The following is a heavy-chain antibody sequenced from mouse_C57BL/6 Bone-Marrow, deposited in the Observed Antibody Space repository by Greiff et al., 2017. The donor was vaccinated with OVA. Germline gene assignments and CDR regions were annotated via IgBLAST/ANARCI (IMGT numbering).Heavy chain of an antibody. CDR3: ARCANWDGFDY. CDR1: GFTFTDYY. V-gene: IGHV7-3*01. D-gene: IGHD4-1*01. CDR2: IRNKANGYTT. Sequence: EVMLVESGGGLVQPGGSLSLSCAASGFTFTDYYMSWVRQPPGKALEWLGFIRNKANGYTTEYSASVKGRFTISRDNSQSILYLQMNALRAEDSATYYGARCANWDGFDYWGQGTTLTVSS. J-gene: IGHJ2*01.